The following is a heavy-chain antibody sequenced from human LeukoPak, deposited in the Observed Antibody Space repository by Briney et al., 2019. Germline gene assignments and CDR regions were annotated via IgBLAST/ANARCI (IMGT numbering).Heavy chain of an antibody. Sequence: GGSLRLSCAASGFTFSSYSMNWVRQAPGKGLEWVSYISSSSSTIYYADSVKGRFTISRDNAKNSLYLQMNSLRDEDTAVYYCARANDYSNYYYYYKDVWGKGTTVTVSS. CDR2: ISSSSSTI. CDR1: GFTFSSYS. CDR3: ARANDYSNYYYYYKDV. D-gene: IGHD4-11*01. J-gene: IGHJ6*03. V-gene: IGHV3-48*02.